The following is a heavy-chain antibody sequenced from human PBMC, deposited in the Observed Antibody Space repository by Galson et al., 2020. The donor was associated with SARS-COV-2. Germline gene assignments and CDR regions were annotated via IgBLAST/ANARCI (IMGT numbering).Heavy chain of an antibody. J-gene: IGHJ4*02. V-gene: IGHV3-23*01. CDR3: AKHKIRAYDY. CDR1: GFIFRDYD. Sequence: SLRLSCAASGFIFRDYDMSWVRQAPGQGLEWVAHIEYSGDVTYYVDSVKGRFTVSRDNSRNMLYLYMNNVRVGDTAIYFCAKHKIRAYDYWGQGTLVTVSS. D-gene: IGHD1-26*01. CDR2: IEYSGDVT.